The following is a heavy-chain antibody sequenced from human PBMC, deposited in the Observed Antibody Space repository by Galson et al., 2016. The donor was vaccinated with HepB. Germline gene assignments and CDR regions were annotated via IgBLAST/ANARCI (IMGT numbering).Heavy chain of an antibody. V-gene: IGHV3-23*01. J-gene: IGHJ4*02. CDR3: AKEVCSGNNCYPGH. CDR2: ISGSGGGT. Sequence: SLRLSCAASGFTFNSYSMPWVRQAPGKGLEWVSVISGSGGGTYYADSVKGRFTIARDNFKNTLSMQMNSLTAEDTAVYYCAKEVCSGNNCYPGHWGQGTLVTVSS. D-gene: IGHD2-15*01. CDR1: GFTFNSYS.